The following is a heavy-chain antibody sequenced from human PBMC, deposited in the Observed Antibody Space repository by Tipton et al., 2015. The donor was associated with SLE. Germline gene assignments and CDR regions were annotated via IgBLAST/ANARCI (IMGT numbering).Heavy chain of an antibody. CDR1: GGSLSGYY. CDR3: ARDVMGRTTTDRGTYQYYYYMDF. CDR2: INHSRST. V-gene: IGHV4-34*01. J-gene: IGHJ6*03. Sequence: TLSLTCAVYGGSLSGYYWSWIRQPPGKGLEWIGEINHSRSTNNNPSLKSRVTISLDTSKKQFSLTVTSVTAADTAVYYCARDVMGRTTTDRGTYQYYYYMDFWGKGTTVTVSS. D-gene: IGHD3-10*01.